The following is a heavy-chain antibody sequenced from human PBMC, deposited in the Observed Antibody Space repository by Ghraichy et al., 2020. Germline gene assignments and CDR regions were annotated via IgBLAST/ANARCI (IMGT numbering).Heavy chain of an antibody. Sequence: GGSLRLSCAASGFTFSSYWMSWVRQAPGKGLEWVANIKQDGSEKYYVDSVKGRFTISRDNAKNSLYLQMNSLRAEDTAVYYCARDGRYAYYFDSSGSFDAYDIWGQGTMVTVSS. CDR1: GFTFSSYW. J-gene: IGHJ3*02. D-gene: IGHD3-22*01. CDR3: ARDGRYAYYFDSSGSFDAYDI. V-gene: IGHV3-7*03. CDR2: IKQDGSEK.